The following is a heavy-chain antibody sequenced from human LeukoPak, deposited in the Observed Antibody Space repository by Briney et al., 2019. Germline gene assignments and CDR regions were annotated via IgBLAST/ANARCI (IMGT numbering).Heavy chain of an antibody. Sequence: SETLSLTCAVYGGSFSGDYWSWIRQPPGKGLEWIGEINHSGSTNYNPSLKSRVTISVDTSKNQFSLKLSSVTAADTAVYYCARGTTVVLYYFDYWGQGTLVTVSS. J-gene: IGHJ4*02. V-gene: IGHV4-34*01. CDR1: GGSFSGDY. CDR2: INHSGST. CDR3: ARGTTVVLYYFDY. D-gene: IGHD4-23*01.